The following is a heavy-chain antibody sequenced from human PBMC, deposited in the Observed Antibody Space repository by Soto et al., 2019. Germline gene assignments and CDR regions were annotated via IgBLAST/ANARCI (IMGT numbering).Heavy chain of an antibody. J-gene: IGHJ4*02. CDR3: ARDFRSSCTGNSCIYFDY. CDR2: ISAKSGDP. D-gene: IGHD2-2*01. V-gene: IGHV1-18*01. Sequence: ASVKVSCKASGYTFTSYGFSWVRQAPGQGLEWVGWISAKSGDPNSAKTLQGRVTLTTDTSTGTAYMDLRSLRSDDTAVYYCARDFRSSCTGNSCIYFDYWGQGTQVTVSS. CDR1: GYTFTSYG.